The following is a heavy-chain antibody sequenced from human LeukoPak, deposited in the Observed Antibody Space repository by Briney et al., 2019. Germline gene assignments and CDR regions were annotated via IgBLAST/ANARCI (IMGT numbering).Heavy chain of an antibody. J-gene: IGHJ3*02. CDR2: ISTYNGNT. CDR3: ARGPFGTDAFDI. D-gene: IGHD3-10*01. CDR1: GYTFNNYG. Sequence: GASVKVSCKASGYTFNNYGISWVRQAPGQGLEWMGWISTYNGNTYHAQKLQGTVTMTTDISTTTAYMELRSLRSDDTAVYYCARGPFGTDAFDIGGQGTMVTVSS. V-gene: IGHV1-18*01.